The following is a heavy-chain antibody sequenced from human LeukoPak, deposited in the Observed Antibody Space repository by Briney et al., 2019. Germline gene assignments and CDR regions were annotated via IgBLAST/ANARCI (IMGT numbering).Heavy chain of an antibody. Sequence: ASVKVSCKASGYTFTSYGISWVRQAPGQGLEWMGWISAYNGNTNYAQKLQGRVTMTTDTSTSTAYMELRSLSSDDTAVYYCARDHYDSSGYRVLLYWGQGTLVTVSS. J-gene: IGHJ4*02. V-gene: IGHV1-18*01. D-gene: IGHD3-22*01. CDR3: ARDHYDSSGYRVLLY. CDR2: ISAYNGNT. CDR1: GYTFTSYG.